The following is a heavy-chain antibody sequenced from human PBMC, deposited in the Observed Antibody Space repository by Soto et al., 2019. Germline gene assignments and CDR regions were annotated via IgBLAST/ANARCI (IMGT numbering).Heavy chain of an antibody. J-gene: IGHJ3*02. CDR2: IYWDDDK. CDR3: ARRYWSGYEIQTFDI. Sequence: QITLKESGPPLVKPTQTLTLTCTFSGFSLSTSGVGVGWIRQPPGKALEWLALIYWDDDKRYNPSLKSKLTNPAATAKNQVVLTMTNMDPVDTAAYYCARRYWSGYEIQTFDIWGQGTMVTVSS. D-gene: IGHD5-12*01. V-gene: IGHV2-5*02. CDR1: GFSLSTSGVG.